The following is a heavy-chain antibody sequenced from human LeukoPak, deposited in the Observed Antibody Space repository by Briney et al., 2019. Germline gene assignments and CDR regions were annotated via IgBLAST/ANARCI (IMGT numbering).Heavy chain of an antibody. D-gene: IGHD2-2*01. Sequence: GESLKISCRGSGYGFTTYWIGWVRQMAGKGLDWMGIISPGDSDTTYTPPFHGQVTMSADKSINTAYLQWSSLKASDTAMYYCARRQGCSSTSCPPDYWGQGTLVTVSP. V-gene: IGHV5-51*01. J-gene: IGHJ4*02. CDR3: ARRQGCSSTSCPPDY. CDR2: ISPGDSDT. CDR1: GYGFTTYW.